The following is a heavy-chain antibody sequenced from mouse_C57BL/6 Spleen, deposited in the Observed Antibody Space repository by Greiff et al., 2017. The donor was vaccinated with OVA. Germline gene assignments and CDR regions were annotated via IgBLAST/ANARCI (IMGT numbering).Heavy chain of an antibody. CDR1: GYAFTNYL. J-gene: IGHJ1*03. CDR3: ARGYGYGADV. D-gene: IGHD2-2*01. V-gene: IGHV1-54*01. CDR2: INPGSGGT. Sequence: QVQLQQSGAELVRPGTSVKVSCKASGYAFTNYLIEWVKQRPGQGLEWIGVINPGSGGTNYNEKFKGKATLTADKSSSTAYMQLSSLTSEDSAVYFCARGYGYGADVGGTGTTATVSS.